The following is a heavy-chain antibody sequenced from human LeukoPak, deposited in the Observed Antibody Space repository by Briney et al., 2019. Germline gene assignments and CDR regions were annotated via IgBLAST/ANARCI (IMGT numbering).Heavy chain of an antibody. CDR1: GFTFSSYW. Sequence: GGSLRLSCAASGFTFSSYWMSWVCQAPGKGLEWVANIKQDGSEKYYVDSVKGRFTISRDNAKNSLYLQMNSLRAEDTAVYYCARVLVELSTRIFDYWGQGTLVTVSS. V-gene: IGHV3-7*05. CDR3: ARVLVELSTRIFDY. J-gene: IGHJ4*02. CDR2: IKQDGSEK. D-gene: IGHD3-16*02.